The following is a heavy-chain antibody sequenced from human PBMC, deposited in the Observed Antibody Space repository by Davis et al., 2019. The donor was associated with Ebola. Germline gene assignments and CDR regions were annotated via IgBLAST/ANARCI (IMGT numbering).Heavy chain of an antibody. Sequence: GESLKISCKGSGYSFTSYWIGWVRQMPGKGLEWMGIIYPGDSDTRYSPSFQGQVTISADKSISTAYLQWSSLKASDTAMYYCARFLTYYYGSESYYEGDGYFDYWGQGTLVTVSS. V-gene: IGHV5-51*01. CDR3: ARFLTYYYGSESYYEGDGYFDY. CDR2: IYPGDSDT. D-gene: IGHD3-10*01. J-gene: IGHJ4*02. CDR1: GYSFTSYW.